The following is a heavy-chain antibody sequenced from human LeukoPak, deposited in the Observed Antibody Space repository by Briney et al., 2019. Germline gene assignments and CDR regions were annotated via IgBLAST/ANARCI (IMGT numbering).Heavy chain of an antibody. D-gene: IGHD2-2*01. V-gene: IGHV3-74*01. CDR2: INSDGSST. CDR1: GFTFSNYW. J-gene: IGHJ4*02. Sequence: RGSLRLSCAASGFTFSNYWMHWVRQAPGKGLVWVSRINSDGSSTSYADSVKGRFTISRDNAKNTLYLQMNSLRAEDTAVYYCARLSCSSTSCLTYDYWGQGTLVTVSS. CDR3: ARLSCSSTSCLTYDY.